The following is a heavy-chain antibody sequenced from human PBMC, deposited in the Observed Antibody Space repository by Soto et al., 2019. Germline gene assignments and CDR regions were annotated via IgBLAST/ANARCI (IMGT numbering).Heavy chain of an antibody. Sequence: SQTLSRTCAISGGSVSTNSAAWNWIRQSPSRGLEWLGRTFYRSKWYNEYAVSVKSRITINPDTSKNQFSLQLKSLTPEDTAVYYCARSPFSGRNFDYWGQGTLVTVSS. CDR2: TFYRSKWYN. V-gene: IGHV6-1*01. CDR3: ARSPFSGRNFDY. J-gene: IGHJ4*02. CDR1: GGSVSTNSAA. D-gene: IGHD1-26*01.